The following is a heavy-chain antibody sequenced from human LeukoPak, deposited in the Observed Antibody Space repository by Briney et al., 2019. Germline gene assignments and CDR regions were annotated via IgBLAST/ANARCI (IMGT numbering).Heavy chain of an antibody. V-gene: IGHV3-74*01. CDR1: GFTFSGYW. J-gene: IGHJ4*02. CDR3: ARSANYFDTSGQDY. D-gene: IGHD3-22*01. Sequence: GGSLRPSCAASGFTFSGYWMHWVRQAPGKGLVWVSRTNRDDSDTSYADSVKGRFTIPRDKAKSTLYLQMNSLRVEDTAVYYCARSANYFDTSGQDYWGQGTLVTVSS. CDR2: TNRDDSDT.